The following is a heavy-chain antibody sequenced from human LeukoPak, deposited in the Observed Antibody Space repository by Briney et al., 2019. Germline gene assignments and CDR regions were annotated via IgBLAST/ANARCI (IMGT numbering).Heavy chain of an antibody. Sequence: SETLSLTCTVSGGPISSYYWSWIRPPAGRGLEGIGRIYTSGSTHYNPSLKSRVTMSVDTSKNQFSLKLSSVTAADTAVYYCASGSRSYYYYYMDVWGKGTTVTVSS. D-gene: IGHD6-13*01. J-gene: IGHJ6*03. CDR1: GGPISSYY. CDR2: IYTSGST. CDR3: ASGSRSYYYYYMDV. V-gene: IGHV4-4*07.